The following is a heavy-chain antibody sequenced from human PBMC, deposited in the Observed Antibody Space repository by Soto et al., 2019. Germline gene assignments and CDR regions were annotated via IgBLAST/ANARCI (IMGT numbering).Heavy chain of an antibody. CDR2: ISAYNGNT. D-gene: IGHD2-15*01. CDR3: ARDYCSGGSCYGPLDY. CDR1: GYTFTSYG. J-gene: IGHJ4*02. Sequence: QVQLAQSGAEVKKPGASVKVSCKASGYTFTSYGISWVRQAPGQGLEWMGWISAYNGNTNYAQKLQGRVTMTTDTSTSTAYMELRSLRSDDTAVYYCARDYCSGGSCYGPLDYWGQGTLVTVSS. V-gene: IGHV1-18*01.